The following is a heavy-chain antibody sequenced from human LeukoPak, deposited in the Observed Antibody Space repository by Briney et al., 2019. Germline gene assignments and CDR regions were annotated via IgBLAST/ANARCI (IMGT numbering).Heavy chain of an antibody. D-gene: IGHD3-10*01. CDR3: ARMWSYYYGSGSPNWFDP. CDR1: GGTFSSYA. Sequence: SVKVSCKASGGTFSSYAISWVRQAPGQGLEWMGGIIPIFGTANYAQKFQGRVTITADKSTSTAYMELSSLRSEDTAVYYCARMWSYYYGSGSPNWFDPWGQGTPVTVSS. CDR2: IIPIFGTA. J-gene: IGHJ5*02. V-gene: IGHV1-69*06.